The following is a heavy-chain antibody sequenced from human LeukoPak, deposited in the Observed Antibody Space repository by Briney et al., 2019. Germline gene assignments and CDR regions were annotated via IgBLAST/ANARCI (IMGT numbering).Heavy chain of an antibody. V-gene: IGHV3-23*01. CDR3: ARKGSGRDAFEL. J-gene: IGHJ3*01. D-gene: IGHD1-1*01. Sequence: GGSLRLSCAASGFTFSNYGMTWVRQAPGKGLEWVSSISRSGGSTHYADSVQGRFVIPRDTSKPTLHLQINSLTVGDPAGYDRARKGSGRDAFELWGQGTVVTVSS. CDR2: ISRSGGST. CDR1: GFTFSNYG.